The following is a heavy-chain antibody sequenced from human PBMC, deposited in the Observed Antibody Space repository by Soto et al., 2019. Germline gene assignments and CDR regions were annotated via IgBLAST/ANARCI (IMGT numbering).Heavy chain of an antibody. CDR1: GFTFSSYS. V-gene: IGHV3-21*01. Sequence: GSLRLSCAASGFTFSSYSMNWVRQAPGKGLEWVSSISSSSSYIYYADSVKGRFTISRDNAKNSLYLQMNSLRAEDTAVYYCARDGIEDAFDIWGQGTMVTVSS. D-gene: IGHD1-20*01. CDR2: ISSSSSYI. J-gene: IGHJ3*02. CDR3: ARDGIEDAFDI.